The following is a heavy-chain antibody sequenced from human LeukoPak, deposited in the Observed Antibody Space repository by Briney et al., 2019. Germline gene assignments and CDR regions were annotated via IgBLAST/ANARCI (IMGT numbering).Heavy chain of an antibody. Sequence: GGSLRLSCAASGFTFSSYAMSWDRQAPGKGLEWVSAISGSGGSTYYADSVKGRFTISRDNSKNTLYLQMNSLRAEDTAVYYCAKDRYSSGWYSYWGQGTLVTVSS. V-gene: IGHV3-23*01. J-gene: IGHJ4*02. CDR1: GFTFSSYA. D-gene: IGHD6-19*01. CDR3: AKDRYSSGWYSY. CDR2: ISGSGGST.